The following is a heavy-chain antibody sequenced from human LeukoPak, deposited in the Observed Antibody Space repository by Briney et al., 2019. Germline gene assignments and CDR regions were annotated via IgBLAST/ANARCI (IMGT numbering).Heavy chain of an antibody. Sequence: GGSLRLSCAAAGCTFDDYGMSWVRQAPGKGLEWVSGINWNGGSTGYADSVKGRFTISRDNAKNSLYLQMNSLRAEDTALYYCARGGWFGELLFDYWGQGTLVTVSS. CDR1: GCTFDDYG. V-gene: IGHV3-20*04. J-gene: IGHJ4*02. D-gene: IGHD3-10*01. CDR2: INWNGGST. CDR3: ARGGWFGELLFDY.